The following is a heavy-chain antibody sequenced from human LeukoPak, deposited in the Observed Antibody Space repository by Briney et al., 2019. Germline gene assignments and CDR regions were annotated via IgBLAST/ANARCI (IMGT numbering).Heavy chain of an antibody. CDR2: ISGYNGNT. V-gene: IGHV1-18*01. Sequence: GASVKVSCQASGYTLISYGISWVRQAPGHGLEWMAWISGYNGNTNYAQNLQGRVTMTTDTSTRTAYMELRSLRSDDTAVYYCARGLGVVTAQSEQPKPRYFDLWGRGTQVTVSS. D-gene: IGHD2-21*02. CDR3: ARGLGVVTAQSEQPKPRYFDL. CDR1: GYTLISYG. J-gene: IGHJ2*01.